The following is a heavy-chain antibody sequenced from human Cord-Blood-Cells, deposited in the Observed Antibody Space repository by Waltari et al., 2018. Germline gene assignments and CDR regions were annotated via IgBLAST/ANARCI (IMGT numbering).Heavy chain of an antibody. CDR1: GYTLTELS. J-gene: IGHJ3*02. D-gene: IGHD5-12*01. Sequence: QVQLVQSGAEVKKPGASVKVSCKVSGYTLTELSMHWVRQAPGKGLEWMGGFGPEDGETIYAQKFQGRVTMTEDTSTDTAYMELSSLRSEDTAVYYCATRDIVATILTDDAFDIWGQGTMVTVSS. CDR3: ATRDIVATILTDDAFDI. V-gene: IGHV1-24*01. CDR2: FGPEDGET.